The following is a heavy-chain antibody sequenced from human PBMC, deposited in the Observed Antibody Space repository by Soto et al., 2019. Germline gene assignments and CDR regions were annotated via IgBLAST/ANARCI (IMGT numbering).Heavy chain of an antibody. V-gene: IGHV3-23*01. D-gene: IGHD4-4*01. Sequence: EVQLLESGGGLVQPGGSLRLSCAASGFTFNNYAMSWVRQAPGKGLEWVSTITGGGAGTYYADSVKGRFTISRDNSNNMLDLQMNSLRVEDTALYYCAKCLRNYAADNFDNWGQGTLVTVSS. J-gene: IGHJ4*02. CDR1: GFTFNNYA. CDR3: AKCLRNYAADNFDN. CDR2: ITGGGAGT.